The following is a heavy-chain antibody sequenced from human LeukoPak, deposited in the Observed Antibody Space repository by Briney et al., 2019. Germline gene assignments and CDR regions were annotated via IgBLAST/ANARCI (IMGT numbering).Heavy chain of an antibody. Sequence: GGSLRPSCAASGLTFSTFGMTWVRQAPGKGLEWVSAISGSAVITFYADSVKGRFTISRDNAKNSLYLQMNSLRAEDTAVYYCATIKRYDTRRSASVGVDHWGQGTLVTVSS. J-gene: IGHJ4*02. D-gene: IGHD2-15*01. CDR2: ISGSAVIT. CDR1: GLTFSTFG. V-gene: IGHV3-23*01. CDR3: ATIKRYDTRRSASVGVDH.